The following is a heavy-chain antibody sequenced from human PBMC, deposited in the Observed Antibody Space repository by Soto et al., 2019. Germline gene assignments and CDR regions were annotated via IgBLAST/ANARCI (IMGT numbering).Heavy chain of an antibody. CDR3: ARVSATSYYYYGMDV. D-gene: IGHD1-26*01. J-gene: IGHJ6*02. CDR1: GGSISSGGYY. CDR2: IYYSGST. V-gene: IGHV4-31*03. Sequence: SETLSLTCTVSGGSISSGGYYWSWIRQHPGKGLEWIGYIYYSGSTYYNPSLKSRVTISVDTSKNQFSLKLSSVTAADMAVYYCARVSATSYYYYGMDVWGQGTTVTVSS.